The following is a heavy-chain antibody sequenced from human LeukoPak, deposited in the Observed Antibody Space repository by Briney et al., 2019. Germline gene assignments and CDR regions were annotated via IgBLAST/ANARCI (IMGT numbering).Heavy chain of an antibody. CDR2: IKQDGGQK. CDR3: ARDRSSSWYYERGGGNWFDP. V-gene: IGHV3-7*01. D-gene: IGHD6-13*01. CDR1: GFTFSNYW. Sequence: GGSLRLSCEASGFTFSNYWMTWVRQAPGKGLEWVANIKQDGGQKYYVDSVKGRFTISRDNAKNSVYLQMNSLRAEDTAVYYCARDRSSSWYYERGGGNWFDPWGQGTLVTVSS. J-gene: IGHJ5*02.